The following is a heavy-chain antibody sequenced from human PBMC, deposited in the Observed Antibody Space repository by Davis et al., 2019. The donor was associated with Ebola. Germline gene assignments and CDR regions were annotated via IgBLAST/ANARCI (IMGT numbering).Heavy chain of an antibody. D-gene: IGHD4-17*01. CDR1: GYSISSGYY. V-gene: IGHV4-38-2*02. CDR2: IYHSGST. CDR3: ARDGATVTTGNAFDI. J-gene: IGHJ3*02. Sequence: PSETLSLTCAVSGYSISSGYYWGWIRQPPGKGLAWIGSIYHSGSTNYNPSLESRVTISVDTSKNQFSLKLSSVTAADTAVYYCARDGATVTTGNAFDIWGQGTMVTVSS.